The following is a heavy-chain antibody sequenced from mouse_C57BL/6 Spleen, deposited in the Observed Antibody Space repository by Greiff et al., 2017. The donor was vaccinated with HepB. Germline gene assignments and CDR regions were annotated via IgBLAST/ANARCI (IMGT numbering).Heavy chain of an antibody. CDR3: ARADDGYYVYFDY. J-gene: IGHJ2*01. CDR2: IYPRDGST. V-gene: IGHV1-78*01. D-gene: IGHD2-3*01. CDR1: GYTFTDHT. Sequence: VQLQQSDAELVKPGASVKITCKVSGYTFTDHTIHWMKQRPEQGLEWIGYIYPRDGSTKYNEKFKGKATLTADKSSSTAYMQLNSLTSEDSAVYFCARADDGYYVYFDYWGQGTTLTVSS.